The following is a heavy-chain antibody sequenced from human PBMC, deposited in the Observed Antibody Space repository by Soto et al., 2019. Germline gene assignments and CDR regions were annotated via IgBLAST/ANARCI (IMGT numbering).Heavy chain of an antibody. CDR2: IYYSGST. CDR1: GGSISSYY. V-gene: IGHV4-59*01. J-gene: IGHJ4*02. D-gene: IGHD3-22*01. CDR3: ARVTITYYCDSSGYYVWNYFDY. Sequence: PSETLSLTCTVSGGSISSYYWSWIRQPPGKGLEWIGYIYYSGSTNYNPSLKSRVTISVDTSKNQFSLKLSSVTAADTAVYYCARVTITYYCDSSGYYVWNYFDYWGQGTLVTVSS.